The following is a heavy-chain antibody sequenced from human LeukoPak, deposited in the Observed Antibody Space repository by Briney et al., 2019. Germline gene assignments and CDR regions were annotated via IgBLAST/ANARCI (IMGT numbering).Heavy chain of an antibody. J-gene: IGHJ4*02. CDR1: GGSISSSSYY. D-gene: IGHD3-9*01. V-gene: IGHV4-39*07. CDR2: IYYSGST. Sequence: SETLSLTCTVSGGSISSSSYYWGWIRQPPGKGLEWIGSIYYSGSTYYNPSLKSRVTISVDTSKNQFSLKLSSVTAADTAVYYCARIDWVFDYWGQGALVTVSS. CDR3: ARIDWVFDY.